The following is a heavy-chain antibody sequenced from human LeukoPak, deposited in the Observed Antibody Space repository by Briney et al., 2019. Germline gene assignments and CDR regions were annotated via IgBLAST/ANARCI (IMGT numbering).Heavy chain of an antibody. Sequence: PSETLSLTCTVSGYSISSGYYWGWIRQPPGKGLEWIGSIYHSGSTYYNPSLKSRVTISVDTSKNQFSLKLSSVTAADTAVYYCATRVNIVVVVAATEGAFDIWGQGTKVTDSS. CDR1: GYSISSGYY. D-gene: IGHD2-15*01. J-gene: IGHJ3*02. CDR2: IYHSGST. V-gene: IGHV4-38-2*02. CDR3: ATRVNIVVVVAATEGAFDI.